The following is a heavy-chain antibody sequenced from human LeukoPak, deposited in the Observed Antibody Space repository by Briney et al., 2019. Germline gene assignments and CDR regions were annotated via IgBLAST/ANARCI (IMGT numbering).Heavy chain of an antibody. CDR1: GFTFSSYW. D-gene: IGHD5-12*01. CDR3: ASEPTFYSGYVPHYFDY. Sequence: GGSLRLSCAASGFTFSSYWMTWVRQAPGKGLEWVANIKQDGSEKYYVDSVKGRFTISRDNAKNSLYLQMNSLRAEDTAVYYCASEPTFYSGYVPHYFDYWGQGTLSPSPQ. J-gene: IGHJ4*02. V-gene: IGHV3-7*03. CDR2: IKQDGSEK.